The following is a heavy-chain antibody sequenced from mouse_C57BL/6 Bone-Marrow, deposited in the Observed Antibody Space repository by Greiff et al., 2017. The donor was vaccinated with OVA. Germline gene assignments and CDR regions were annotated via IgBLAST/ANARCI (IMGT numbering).Heavy chain of an antibody. CDR2: IYPRSGNT. D-gene: IGHD1-1*01. V-gene: IGHV1-81*01. Sequence: QVQLKESGAELARPGASVKLSCKASGYTFTSYGISWVKQRTGQGLEWIGEIYPRSGNTYYNEKFKGKATLTADKSSSTAYMELRSLTSEDSAVYFCAREAYYGHDYWGQGTTLTVSS. CDR1: GYTFTSYG. J-gene: IGHJ2*01. CDR3: AREAYYGHDY.